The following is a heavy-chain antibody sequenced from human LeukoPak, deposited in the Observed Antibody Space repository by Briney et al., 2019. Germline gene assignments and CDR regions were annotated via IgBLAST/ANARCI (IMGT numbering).Heavy chain of an antibody. J-gene: IGHJ4*02. CDR3: ARGPPRIGVSASSREGFDY. D-gene: IGHD6-19*01. V-gene: IGHV3-21*01. CDR2: ISSGCAHI. CDR1: GLTLSSYS. Sequence: GGSLRLSCAASGLTLSSYSMNWVRQAPGGGLEWFAYISSGCAHIYYADSVKGRFTISRDNAKNSLYLHMNSLTDEDTAVYYCARGPPRIGVSASSREGFDYWGQGTLVTVSS.